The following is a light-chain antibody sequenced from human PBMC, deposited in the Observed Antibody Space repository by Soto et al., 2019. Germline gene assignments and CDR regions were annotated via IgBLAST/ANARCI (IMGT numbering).Light chain of an antibody. CDR2: EVS. J-gene: IGLJ2*01. Sequence: QSVLAHPASVSVYPLQSITIPCTATSSAVGGYNYVSWYRQYPGKAPPLAIYEVSNRPSAVSNRFSGSKSGKTASLIISGLQAADEAEYYCSSYTSTGHVVFGGGTKVTVL. V-gene: IGLV2-14*01. CDR3: SSYTSTGHVV. CDR1: SSAVGGYNY.